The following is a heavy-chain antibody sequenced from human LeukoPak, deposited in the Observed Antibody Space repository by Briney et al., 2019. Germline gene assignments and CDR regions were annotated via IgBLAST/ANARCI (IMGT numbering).Heavy chain of an antibody. D-gene: IGHD2-2*01. V-gene: IGHV1-18*01. J-gene: IGHJ6*03. Sequence: ASVKVSCKASGYTFTSYGISWVRQAPGQGLEWMGWISAYNGNTNYAQKLQGRVTMTTDTSTSTAYMELRSLRSDDTAVYYCARGNSYCSSTSCFYYYYMDVWGKGTTVTVSS. CDR1: GYTFTSYG. CDR2: ISAYNGNT. CDR3: ARGNSYCSSTSCFYYYYMDV.